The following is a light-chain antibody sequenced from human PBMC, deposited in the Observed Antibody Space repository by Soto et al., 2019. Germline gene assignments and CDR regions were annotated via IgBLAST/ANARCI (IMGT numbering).Light chain of an antibody. Sequence: EIVLTQSPGTLSLSPGERATLSCRASQSVTSSYLTWYQQKPGQAPRLLIYGASTRAAGIPDRFSGSGSGTDFTLTISSLEPEDFAVYYCQQYDRWPVTFGGGTKVEIK. CDR1: QSVTSSY. CDR2: GAS. V-gene: IGKV3-20*01. CDR3: QQYDRWPVT. J-gene: IGKJ4*01.